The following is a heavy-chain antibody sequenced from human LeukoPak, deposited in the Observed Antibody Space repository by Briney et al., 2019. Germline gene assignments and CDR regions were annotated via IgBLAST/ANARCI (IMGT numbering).Heavy chain of an antibody. D-gene: IGHD4-17*01. V-gene: IGHV4-31*03. CDR2: IYYSGST. Sequence: PSQTLSLTCTVSGGSISSGGYYWSWIRRHPGKGLEWIGYIYYSGSTYYNPSLKSRVTISVDTSKNQFSLKLSSVTAADTAVYYCARGDTVTAFDYWGQGTLVTVSS. CDR3: ARGDTVTAFDY. CDR1: GGSISSGGYY. J-gene: IGHJ4*02.